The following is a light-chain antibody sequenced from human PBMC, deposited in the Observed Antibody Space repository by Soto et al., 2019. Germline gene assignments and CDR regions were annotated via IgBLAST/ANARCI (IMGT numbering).Light chain of an antibody. CDR1: QSVSSN. J-gene: IGKJ4*01. CDR3: QQYNNWPPLT. CDR2: GAS. Sequence: EIVMTQSPATLSVSPGERATLSCRASQSVSSNLAWYQQKPGQAPRPLIYGASTRATGIPARFSGSGSGTEFTLTISSLQSEDSAVYSCQQYNNWPPLTFGGGTKVEIK. V-gene: IGKV3-15*01.